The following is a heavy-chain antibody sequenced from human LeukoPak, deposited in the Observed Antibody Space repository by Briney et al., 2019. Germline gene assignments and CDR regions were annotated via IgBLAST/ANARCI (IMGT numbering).Heavy chain of an antibody. Sequence: GGSLRLSCAASGFTFSNAWMSWVRQAPGKGLEWVGRIKSKTDGGKTDDAAPVKGRFTISRDDSKNTLYLQMNSLKTEDTAVYYCTTDGSGRYYYYYYYMDVWGQGTTVTI. V-gene: IGHV3-15*01. CDR3: TTDGSGRYYYYYYYMDV. CDR1: GFTFSNAW. CDR2: IKSKTDGGKT. D-gene: IGHD3-10*01. J-gene: IGHJ6*03.